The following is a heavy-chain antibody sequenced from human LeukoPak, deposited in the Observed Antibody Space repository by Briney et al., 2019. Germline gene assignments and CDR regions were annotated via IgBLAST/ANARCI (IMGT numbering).Heavy chain of an antibody. CDR3: ARRSRAVAVPFDY. CDR1: GYTFTSYY. J-gene: IGHJ4*02. D-gene: IGHD2-15*01. CDR2: IYPGDSDT. Sequence: KVSCKASGYTFTSYYMHWVRQAPGQGLEWMGIIYPGDSDTRYSPSFQGQVTISADKSISTAYLQWNSLKASDTAMYYCARRSRAVAVPFDYWGQGTLVTVSS. V-gene: IGHV5-51*01.